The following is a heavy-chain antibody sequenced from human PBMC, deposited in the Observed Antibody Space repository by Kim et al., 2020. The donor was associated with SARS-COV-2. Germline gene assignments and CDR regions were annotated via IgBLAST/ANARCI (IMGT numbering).Heavy chain of an antibody. J-gene: IGHJ4*02. CDR2: ISSSSSTI. Sequence: GGSLRLSCAASGFTFSSYSMNWVRQAPGKGLEWVSYISSSSSTIYYADSVKGRFTISRDNAKNSLYLQMNSLRAEDTAVYYCARDSGRGSYYSNPWYFDYWGQGTLVTVSS. CDR1: GFTFSSYS. V-gene: IGHV3-48*04. CDR3: ARDSGRGSYYSNPWYFDY. D-gene: IGHD1-26*01.